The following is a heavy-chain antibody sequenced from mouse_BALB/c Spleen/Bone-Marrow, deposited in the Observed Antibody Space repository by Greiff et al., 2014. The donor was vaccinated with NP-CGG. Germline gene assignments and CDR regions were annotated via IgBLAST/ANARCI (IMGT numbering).Heavy chain of an antibody. CDR2: VDPANGNT. J-gene: IGHJ2*01. V-gene: IGHV14-3*02. Sequence: VQLQQPGAELVKPGASVKLSCTASGFNIKDTYMHWVKQRPEQGLEWIGRVDPANGNTKYDPKFQGKATITADTSSNTAYLQLSCLTSEDTAVYYCARYRLGTYFDYWGQGTTLTVSS. CDR3: ARYRLGTYFDY. CDR1: GFNIKDTY. D-gene: IGHD2-14*01.